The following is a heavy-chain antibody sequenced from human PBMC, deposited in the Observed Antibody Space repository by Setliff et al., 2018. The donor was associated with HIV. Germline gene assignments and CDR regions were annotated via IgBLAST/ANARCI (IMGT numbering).Heavy chain of an antibody. CDR2: ISSSGSTK. CDR1: GFTFSSYS. D-gene: IGHD1-7*01. Sequence: GGSLRLSCAASGFTFSSYSMNWVRQAPGKGLEWVSYISSSGSTKYYADSVKGRFTISRDNAKDSMYLQMNSLRVEDTAVYYCVKWNYPNSWGQGTLVTVSS. V-gene: IGHV3-48*04. CDR3: VKWNYPNS. J-gene: IGHJ4*02.